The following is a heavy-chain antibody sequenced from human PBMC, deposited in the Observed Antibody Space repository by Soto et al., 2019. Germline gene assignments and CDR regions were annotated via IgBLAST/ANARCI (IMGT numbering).Heavy chain of an antibody. Sequence: SETLSLTCSVSDGSVNTGNYYWSWIRQPPGKGLEWIGHIYYIGTTNYNPSLKSRVTISVDTSKNQFSLKVTSVTAADTAVYFCAREEKQLSRYGGDFDYWGQGIPVTVSS. CDR3: AREEKQLSRYGGDFDY. CDR1: DGSVNTGNYY. CDR2: IYYIGTT. D-gene: IGHD3-16*01. J-gene: IGHJ4*02. V-gene: IGHV4-61*01.